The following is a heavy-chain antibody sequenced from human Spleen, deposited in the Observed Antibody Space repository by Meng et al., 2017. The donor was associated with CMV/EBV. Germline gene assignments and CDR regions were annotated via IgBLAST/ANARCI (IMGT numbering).Heavy chain of an antibody. CDR2: ISSSSTYI. D-gene: IGHD1-26*01. Sequence: GESLKISCGASGFTFSSYSMNWVRQAPGKGLEWVSSISSSSTYIYYADSVKGRFTISRDNAKNSLYLQMNSLRAEDTAVYYCARDTTSPFDYWGQGTLVTVSS. CDR1: GFTFSSYS. V-gene: IGHV3-21*01. J-gene: IGHJ4*02. CDR3: ARDTTSPFDY.